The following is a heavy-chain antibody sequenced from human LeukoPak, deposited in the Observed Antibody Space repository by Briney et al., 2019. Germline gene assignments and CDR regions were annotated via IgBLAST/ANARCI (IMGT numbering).Heavy chain of an antibody. CDR1: GFNFTNYG. J-gene: IGHJ4*02. CDR2: FSDRGHGK. V-gene: IGHV3-23*01. CDR3: AKYADSLFSDY. Sequence: GGSLGLSCEASGFNFTNYGLNWAGRPPGKGLEGLSLFSDRGHGKSYADSGRGGFTISRDISKNTLNLQMNTLKADDTAVYYCAKYADSLFSDYWGQGTLVTVSS. D-gene: IGHD4-17*01.